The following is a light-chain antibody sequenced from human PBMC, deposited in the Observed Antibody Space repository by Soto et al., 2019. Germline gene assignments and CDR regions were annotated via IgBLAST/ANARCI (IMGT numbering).Light chain of an antibody. J-gene: IGKJ4*01. CDR1: QGISSY. V-gene: IGKV1-9*01. CDR3: QQLNSYPHT. Sequence: IQLTQSPSSLSASVGDRDTITCRASQGISSYLAWYQQKPGKAPKLLIYAASTLQSGVPSRFSGSGSGTDFTLTISSLQPEDFATYYCQQLNSYPHTFGGGTKVEIK. CDR2: AAS.